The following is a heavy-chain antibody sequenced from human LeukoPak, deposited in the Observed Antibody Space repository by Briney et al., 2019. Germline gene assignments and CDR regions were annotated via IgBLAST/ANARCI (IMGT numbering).Heavy chain of an antibody. CDR2: IRYDGSNK. D-gene: IGHD6-13*01. J-gene: IGHJ5*02. CDR1: GFTFSSYG. V-gene: IGHV3-30*02. Sequence: GGSLRLSCAASGFTFSSYGMHWVRQAPGKGLEWVAFIRYDGSNKYYADSVKGRFTISRDNAKNSLYLQMNSLRAEDTAVYYCAREPRQIAAAKINWFDPWGQGTLVTVSS. CDR3: AREPRQIAAAKINWFDP.